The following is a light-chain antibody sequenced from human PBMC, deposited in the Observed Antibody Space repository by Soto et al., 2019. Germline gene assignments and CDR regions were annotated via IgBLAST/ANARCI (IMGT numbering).Light chain of an antibody. CDR3: YTYAGCSTYL. CDR2: EDI. J-gene: IGLJ1*01. V-gene: IGLV2-23*01. CDR1: SSDVGSYSL. Sequence: QSVLTQPASVSGSPGQSITISCTGTSSDVGSYSLLSWYQHHPGKAPKLIIYEDIKGPSGVSNRFSGSKSGNTASLRISGLQAEDESDYYCYTYAGCSTYLFGTGTKFTVL.